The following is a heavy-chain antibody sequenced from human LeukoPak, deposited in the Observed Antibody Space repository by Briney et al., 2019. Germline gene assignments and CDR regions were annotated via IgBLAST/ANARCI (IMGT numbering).Heavy chain of an antibody. V-gene: IGHV3-23*01. CDR3: AEDHSITGRPREYFDY. Sequence: PGGSLRLSCAASGFTFSSYWMSWVRQAPGKGLEWVSVISDSGGGTYYADSVKGRFTISRDNSKNTLYLQMNSLRAEDTAVYYCAEDHSITGRPREYFDYWGQGTLVTVSS. CDR2: ISDSGGGT. D-gene: IGHD6-6*01. CDR1: GFTFSSYW. J-gene: IGHJ4*02.